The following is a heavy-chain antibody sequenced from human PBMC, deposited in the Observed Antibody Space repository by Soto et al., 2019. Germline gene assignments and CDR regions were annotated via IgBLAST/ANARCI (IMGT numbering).Heavy chain of an antibody. CDR1: GYTFTSYG. J-gene: IGHJ3*02. CDR3: ARWTVVRGDAFDI. Sequence: ASVQVSCKASGYTFTSYGISWVRQAPGQGLEWMGWISAYSGNTNYAQKLQGRVTMTTDTSTSTAYMELRSLRSDDTAVYYCARWTVVRGDAFDIWGQGTMVTVSS. D-gene: IGHD6-6*01. V-gene: IGHV1-18*01. CDR2: ISAYSGNT.